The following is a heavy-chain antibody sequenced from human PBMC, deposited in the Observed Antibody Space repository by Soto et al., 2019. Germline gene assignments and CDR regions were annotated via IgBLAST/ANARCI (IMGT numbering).Heavy chain of an antibody. CDR3: ARTLTTGLRYYYYYYMDV. D-gene: IGHD1-26*01. V-gene: IGHV5-51*01. Sequence: PGESLKISCKGSGYSFTSYWIGWVRQMPGKGLEWMGIIYPGDSDTRYSPSFQGQVTISADKSISTASLKLSSVTAADTALYYCARTLTTGLRYYYYYYMDVWGKGTTATVSS. CDR1: GYSFTSYW. J-gene: IGHJ6*03. CDR2: IYPGDSDT.